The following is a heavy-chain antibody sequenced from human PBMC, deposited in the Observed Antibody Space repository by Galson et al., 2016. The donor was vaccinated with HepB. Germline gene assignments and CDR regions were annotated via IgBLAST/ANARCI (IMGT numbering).Heavy chain of an antibody. V-gene: IGHV3-23*01. CDR2: XNGDGNDK. D-gene: IGHD1-26*01. CDR3: ALGRAAHGV. J-gene: IGHJ4*02. Sequence: SLRLSCAGSGFTFSTYALSWXRQTXXKGLXXLSXXNGDGNDKSYVESVRGRFTVSRDNSKNTVYLQMNSLRVEDAALYYCALGRAAHGVWGQGTLVAVSS. CDR1: GFTFSTYA.